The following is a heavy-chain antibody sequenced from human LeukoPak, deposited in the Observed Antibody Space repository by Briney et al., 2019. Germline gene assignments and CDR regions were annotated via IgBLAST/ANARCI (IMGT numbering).Heavy chain of an antibody. V-gene: IGHV3-30*04. CDR2: TSYDGHNS. Sequence: GGSLRLSCVASGFAFSDYARHWVRQAPGKGLEWVALTSYDGHNSYYGDFVKGRFTISRDNSKNTLYLQLSSLRPEDTAVYYCARDSGLLESWRYFVDNWGQGIPVTISS. J-gene: IGHJ4*02. CDR1: GFAFSDYA. CDR3: ARDSGLLESWRYFVDN. D-gene: IGHD6-25*01.